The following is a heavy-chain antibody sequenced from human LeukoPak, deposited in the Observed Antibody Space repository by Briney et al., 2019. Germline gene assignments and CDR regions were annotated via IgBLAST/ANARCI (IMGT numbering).Heavy chain of an antibody. D-gene: IGHD3-22*01. J-gene: IGHJ2*01. V-gene: IGHV3-23*01. CDR2: ISGSGGST. Sequence: GGSLRLSCAASGFTFSSYGMSWVRQAPGKGLEWVSAISGSGGSTYYADSVKGRFTISRDNSKNTLYLQMNSLRAEDTAVYYCAKETYYYDSSGYGYWYFDLWGRGTLVTVSS. CDR1: GFTFSSYG. CDR3: AKETYYYDSSGYGYWYFDL.